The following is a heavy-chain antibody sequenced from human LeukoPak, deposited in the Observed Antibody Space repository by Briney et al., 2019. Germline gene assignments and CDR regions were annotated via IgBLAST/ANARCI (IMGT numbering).Heavy chain of an antibody. Sequence: PGGSLRLSCAASGFTFRSYDMSWVRQAPGKGLEWVSSLTSDGGSTEYADSVKGRFTISRDNSKNTPYLQMNSLRAEDTALYFCAKSLVRWAFDYWGQGALVSVSS. D-gene: IGHD4-23*01. CDR3: AKSLVRWAFDY. CDR1: GFTFRSYD. CDR2: LTSDGGST. J-gene: IGHJ4*02. V-gene: IGHV3-23*01.